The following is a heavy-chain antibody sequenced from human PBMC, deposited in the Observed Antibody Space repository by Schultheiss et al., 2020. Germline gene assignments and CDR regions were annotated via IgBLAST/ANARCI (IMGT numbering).Heavy chain of an antibody. V-gene: IGHV3-21*04. Sequence: GGSLRLSCAASGFTFSSYSMNWVRQAPGKGLEWVSSISSSSSYIYYADSVKGRFTISRDTSKNTLYLQMNSLRAEDTAVYYCAKDYSSSWYLVRDAFDIWGQGTMVTVSS. CDR3: AKDYSSSWYLVRDAFDI. J-gene: IGHJ3*02. D-gene: IGHD6-13*01. CDR2: ISSSSSYI. CDR1: GFTFSSYS.